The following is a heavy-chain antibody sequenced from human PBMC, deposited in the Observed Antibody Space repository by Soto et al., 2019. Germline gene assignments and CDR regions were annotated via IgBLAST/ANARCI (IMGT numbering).Heavy chain of an antibody. CDR3: ARGDYVWGSYRTDY. CDR1: GGSVSSGSYY. Sequence: PSETLSLTCTVSGGSVSSGSYYWSWIRQPPGKGLEWIGYIYYSGSTNYNPSLKSRVTISVDTSKNQFSLKLSSVTAADTAVYYCARGDYVWGSYRTDYWGQGXLVTVPS. J-gene: IGHJ4*02. V-gene: IGHV4-61*01. CDR2: IYYSGST. D-gene: IGHD3-16*02.